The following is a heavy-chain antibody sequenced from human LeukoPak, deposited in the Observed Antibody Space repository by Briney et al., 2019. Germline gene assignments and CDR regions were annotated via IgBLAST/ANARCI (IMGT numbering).Heavy chain of an antibody. D-gene: IGHD1-26*01. J-gene: IGHJ4*02. CDR2: IIPILGIV. V-gene: IGHV1-69*04. CDR1: GGTFSSYA. Sequence: SVKVSCKASGGTFSSYAISWVRQAPGQGLEWMGRIIPILGIVNYAQKFQGRVTITADKSTSTAYMELSSQRSEDTAVYYCAVGDSGSYSPFDYWGQGTLVTVSS. CDR3: AVGDSGSYSPFDY.